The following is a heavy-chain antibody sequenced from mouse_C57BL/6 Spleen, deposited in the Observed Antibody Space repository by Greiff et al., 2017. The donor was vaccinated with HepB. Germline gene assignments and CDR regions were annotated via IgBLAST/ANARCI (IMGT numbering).Heavy chain of an antibody. CDR2: IFPGSGST. D-gene: IGHD2-1*01. CDR1: GYTFTDYY. J-gene: IGHJ4*01. V-gene: IGHV1-75*01. Sequence: VQLQQSGPELVKPGASVKISCKASGYTFTDYYINWVKQRPGQGLEWIGWIFPGSGSTYYNEKFKGKATLTVDKSSSTAYMLLSSLTSEDSAVYFCALYGNYPMGAMDYWGQGTSVTVSS. CDR3: ALYGNYPMGAMDY.